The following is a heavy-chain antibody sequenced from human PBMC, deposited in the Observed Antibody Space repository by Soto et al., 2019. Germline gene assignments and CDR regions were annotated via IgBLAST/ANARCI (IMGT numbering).Heavy chain of an antibody. CDR2: INPNSGGT. D-gene: IGHD2-21*02. J-gene: IGHJ1*01. CDR1: GYAFTGYY. Sequence: ASVKVSCKAAGYAFTGYYMHWVRQAPGQGLEWMGWINPNSGGTNYSEKFQGWVTMTRDTSVSTAYMELSRLRYEDTAVYYCASCHCDHLCHHAYSGQGTPVPVSS. CDR3: ASCHCDHLCHHAY. V-gene: IGHV1-2*04.